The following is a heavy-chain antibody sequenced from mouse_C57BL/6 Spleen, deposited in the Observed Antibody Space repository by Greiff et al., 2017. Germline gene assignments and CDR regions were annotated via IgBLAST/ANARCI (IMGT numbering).Heavy chain of an antibody. CDR2: ISDGGSYT. CDR1: GFTFSSYA. V-gene: IGHV5-4*01. D-gene: IGHD4-1*01. J-gene: IGHJ3*01. Sequence: EVKLMESGGGLVKPGGSLKLSCAASGFTFSSYAMSWVRQTPEKRLEWVATISDGGSYTYYPDNVKGRFTISRDNAKNNLYLQMSHLKSEDTAMYYCARESLGRGFAYWGQGTLVTVSA. CDR3: ARESLGRGFAY.